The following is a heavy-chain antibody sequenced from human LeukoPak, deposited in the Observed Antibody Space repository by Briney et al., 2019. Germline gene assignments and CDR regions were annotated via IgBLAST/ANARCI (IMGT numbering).Heavy chain of an antibody. CDR2: MSGSGGST. J-gene: IGHJ4*02. D-gene: IGHD3-10*01. CDR1: GFTFSSYA. V-gene: IGHV3-23*01. Sequence: PGGSLRLSCAASGFTFSSYAMSWVRQAPGKGLEWVSAMSGSGGSTYYADSVKGRFTIPRDNSKNTLYLQMNSLRAEDTAVYYCAKDSGSMVRGPFDYWGQGTLVTVSS. CDR3: AKDSGSMVRGPFDY.